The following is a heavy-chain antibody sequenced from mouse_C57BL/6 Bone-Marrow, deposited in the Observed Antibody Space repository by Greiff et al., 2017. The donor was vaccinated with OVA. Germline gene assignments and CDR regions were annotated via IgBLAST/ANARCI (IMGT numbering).Heavy chain of an antibody. V-gene: IGHV1-81*01. D-gene: IGHD4-1*01. CDR1: GYTFTSYG. J-gene: IGHJ3*01. CDR3: ARESLTGWFAY. CDR2: IYPRSGNT. Sequence: QVQLKESGAELARPGASVKLSCKASGYTFTSYGISWVKQRTGQGLEWIGEIYPRSGNTYYNEKFKGKATLTADKSSSTAYMELRSLTSEDSAVYFCARESLTGWFAYWGQGTLVTVSA.